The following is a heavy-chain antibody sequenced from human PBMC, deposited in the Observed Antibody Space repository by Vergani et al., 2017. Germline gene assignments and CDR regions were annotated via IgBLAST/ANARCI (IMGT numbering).Heavy chain of an antibody. CDR2: IIPIFGTA. J-gene: IGHJ3*02. V-gene: IGHV1-69*06. CDR1: GGTFSSYA. Sequence: QVQMVQSGAEVKKPGSSVKVSCKASGGTFSSYAISWVRQAPGQGLEWMGGIIPIFGTANYAQKFQGRVTITAAKSTSTAYMELSSLRSEDTAVYYCARQPSDAYAFDIWGQGTMVTVSS. CDR3: ARQPSDAYAFDI.